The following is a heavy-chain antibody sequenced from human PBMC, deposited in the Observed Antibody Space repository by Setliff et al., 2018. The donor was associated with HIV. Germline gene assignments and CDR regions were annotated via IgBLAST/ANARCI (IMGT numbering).Heavy chain of an antibody. CDR2: IWYDGSNK. V-gene: IGHV3-33*06. J-gene: IGHJ4*02. D-gene: IGHD1-1*01. Sequence: GGSLRLSCAASGFTLSSYGMHWVRQAPGKGLEWVAVIWYDGSNKYYADSVKGRFTISRDNSKNTLYLQMNSLRAEDTAVYYCAKDLVTTTGPDYWGQGTLVTVSS. CDR1: GFTLSSYG. CDR3: AKDLVTTTGPDY.